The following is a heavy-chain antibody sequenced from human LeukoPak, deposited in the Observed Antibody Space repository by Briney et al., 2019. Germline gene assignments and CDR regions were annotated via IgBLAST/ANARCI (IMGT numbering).Heavy chain of an antibody. CDR2: ISSSSSYI. J-gene: IGHJ4*02. D-gene: IGHD6-13*01. Sequence: GGSLRLSCAASGFTFSSYSMNWVRQAPGKGLEWVSSISSSSSYIYYADSVKDRFTISRDNAKNSLYLQMNSLRAEDTAVYYCARDRAAAGFDYWGQGTLVTVSS. CDR3: ARDRAAAGFDY. CDR1: GFTFSSYS. V-gene: IGHV3-21*01.